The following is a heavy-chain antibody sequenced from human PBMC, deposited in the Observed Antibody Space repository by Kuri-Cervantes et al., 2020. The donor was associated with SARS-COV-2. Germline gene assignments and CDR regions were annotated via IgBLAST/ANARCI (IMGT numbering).Heavy chain of an antibody. J-gene: IGHJ4*02. CDR1: EFTSSSYS. D-gene: IGHD3-22*01. CDR3: AREGYYDSSGYFDY. Sequence: GGSLRLSCAASEFTSSSYSMNWVRQAPGKGLEWVSYISSSSSTIYYADSVKGRFTISRDNAKNSLYLQMNSLRDEDTAVYYCAREGYYDSSGYFDYWGQGTLVTVSS. CDR2: ISSSSSTI. V-gene: IGHV3-48*02.